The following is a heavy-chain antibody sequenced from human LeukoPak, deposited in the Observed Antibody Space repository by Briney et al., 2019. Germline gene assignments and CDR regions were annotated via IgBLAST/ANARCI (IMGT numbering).Heavy chain of an antibody. Sequence: PSETLSLTCSVSGDSINSYYWNWIRQPPGKGLEWIGRIYTSGSTNYNPSLKSRVTISVDTSKNQFSLKLSSVTAADTAVYYCARTIAAPYDAFDIWGQGTMVTVSS. V-gene: IGHV4-4*08. D-gene: IGHD6-6*01. CDR2: IYTSGST. CDR1: GDSINSYY. CDR3: ARTIAAPYDAFDI. J-gene: IGHJ3*02.